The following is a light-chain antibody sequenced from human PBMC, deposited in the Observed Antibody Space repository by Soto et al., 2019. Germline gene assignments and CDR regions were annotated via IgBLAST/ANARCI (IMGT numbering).Light chain of an antibody. CDR3: QQLNSYPIT. Sequence: DIQMTQSPSSLSASVGDRVTITCQASQSISSYLNWYQQRPGKAPKLLIYAASTLQSGVPSRFSGSGSGTEFTLTISRLQPEDFATYYCQQLNSYPITFGQGTRLEIK. V-gene: IGKV1-9*01. J-gene: IGKJ5*01. CDR2: AAS. CDR1: QSISSY.